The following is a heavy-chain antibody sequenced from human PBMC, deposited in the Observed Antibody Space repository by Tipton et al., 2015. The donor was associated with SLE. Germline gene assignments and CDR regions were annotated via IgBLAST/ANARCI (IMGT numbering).Heavy chain of an antibody. CDR1: GFTFSSYA. V-gene: IGHV3-30-3*01. Sequence: SLRLSCAASGFTFSSYAMHWVRQAPGKGLEWVAVISYDGSNKYYADSVKGRFTISRDNSKNTLYLQMNSLRAEDTAVYYCARDGGGYGDYVGGRSDYWGQGTLVTVSS. CDR3: ARDGGGYGDYVGGRSDY. D-gene: IGHD4-17*01. J-gene: IGHJ4*02. CDR2: ISYDGSNK.